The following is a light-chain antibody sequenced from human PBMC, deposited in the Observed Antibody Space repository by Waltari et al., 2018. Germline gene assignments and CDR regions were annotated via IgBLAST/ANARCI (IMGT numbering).Light chain of an antibody. V-gene: IGKV3-15*01. CDR3: QQYNNWPRT. CDR1: QSVSSD. CDR2: GAS. Sequence: EIVMTQSPATLYVSPGERATLSCRASQSVSSDLAWYQQKPGQAPRPVIYGASTRATGNPARFSGSGSGTEFTLTISSLQSEDFAVYYCQQYNNWPRTFGQGTKVEIK. J-gene: IGKJ1*01.